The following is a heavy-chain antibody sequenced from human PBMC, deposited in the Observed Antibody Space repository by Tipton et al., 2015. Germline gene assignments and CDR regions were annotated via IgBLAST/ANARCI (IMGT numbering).Heavy chain of an antibody. Sequence: TLSLTCSVSGSSVGSGNYYWSWIRQPPGKGLEWIGYIYYGGNTNYNPSLKSRVTISVDTSKNQFSLNLTSVIAADTAVYYCARGPDFVFDSWGQGALVTVSS. CDR3: ARGPDFVFDS. CDR2: IYYGGNT. V-gene: IGHV4-61*01. J-gene: IGHJ4*02. CDR1: GSSVGSGNYY.